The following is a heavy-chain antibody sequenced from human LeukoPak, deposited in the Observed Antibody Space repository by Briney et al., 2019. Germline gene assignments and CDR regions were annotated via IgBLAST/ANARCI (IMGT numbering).Heavy chain of an antibody. J-gene: IGHJ4*02. CDR2: IKSKTDGGTT. CDR3: STTYYYDSSEGY. Sequence: PSETLSLTCAVSGGSISSSNWWSWVRQAPGKGLEWVGRIKSKTDGGTTDYAAPVKGRFTISRDDSKNTLYLQMNSLKTEDTAVYYCSTTYYYDSSEGYWGQGTLVTVSS. CDR1: GGSISSSNW. V-gene: IGHV3-15*07. D-gene: IGHD3-22*01.